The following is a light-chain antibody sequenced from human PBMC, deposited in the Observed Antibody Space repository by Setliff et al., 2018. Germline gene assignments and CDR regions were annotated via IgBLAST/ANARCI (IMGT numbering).Light chain of an antibody. V-gene: IGLV2-8*01. CDR1: SSDVGGYKY. CDR3: TSYAGSNNYV. CDR2: EVT. Sequence: LTQPPSASGSPGQSVTISCTGTSSDVGGYKYVSWFQQHPGKAPKLMIYEVTKRPSGVPDRFSGSKSGNTASLTVSVLQAEDEADYYCTSYAGSNNYVFGTGTKVTV. J-gene: IGLJ1*01.